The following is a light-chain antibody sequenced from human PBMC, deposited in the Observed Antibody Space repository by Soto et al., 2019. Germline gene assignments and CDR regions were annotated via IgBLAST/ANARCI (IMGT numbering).Light chain of an antibody. J-gene: IGKJ1*01. Sequence: VMTQPPLSLPVTLVQQASISCRSNQSLVHSDGIAYVSWFQQRPGQPPRLLIYWASTRESGVSDRFSGSGSGTDFTLTINCLQAEDVAVYYCQQYYTTPTWTFGQGTKV. V-gene: IGKV4-1*01. CDR2: WAS. CDR1: QSLVHSDGIAY. CDR3: QQYYTTPTWT.